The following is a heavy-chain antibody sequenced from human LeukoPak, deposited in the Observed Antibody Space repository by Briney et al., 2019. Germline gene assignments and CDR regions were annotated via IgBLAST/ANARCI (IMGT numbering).Heavy chain of an antibody. CDR1: GATFSSYA. CDR3: AREEPDTAMVHFDY. V-gene: IGHV1-69*04. D-gene: IGHD5-18*01. J-gene: IGHJ4*02. CDR2: IIPILGIA. Sequence: SVKVSCKASGATFSSYAISWVRQAPGQGLEWMGRIIPILGIANYAQKFQGRVTITADKSTSTAYMELSSLRSEDTAVYYCAREEPDTAMVHFDYWGQGTLVTVSS.